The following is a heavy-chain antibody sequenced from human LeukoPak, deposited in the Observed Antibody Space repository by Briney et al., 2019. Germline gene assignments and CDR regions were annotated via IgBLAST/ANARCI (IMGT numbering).Heavy chain of an antibody. CDR2: ISGSGVST. D-gene: IGHD4-17*01. V-gene: IGHV3-23*01. Sequence: GGSLRLSCAASGFTFSRYAMSWVRQAPGKGLEWVSTISGSGVSTYYADSVKGRFTISRDNSKNTLYLQMNSLRAEDTAVYYCARDHDYGIDYWGQGTLVTVSS. J-gene: IGHJ4*02. CDR1: GFTFSRYA. CDR3: ARDHDYGIDY.